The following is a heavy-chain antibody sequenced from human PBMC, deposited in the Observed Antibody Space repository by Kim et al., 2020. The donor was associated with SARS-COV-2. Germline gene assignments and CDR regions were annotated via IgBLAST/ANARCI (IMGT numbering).Heavy chain of an antibody. CDR1: GGSISSGDYY. CDR3: ARSHPPGYSSGWYSDY. CDR2: IYYSGST. J-gene: IGHJ4*02. D-gene: IGHD6-19*01. V-gene: IGHV4-30-4*01. Sequence: SETLSLTCTVSGGSISSGDYYWSWIRQPPGKGLEWIGYIYYSGSTYYNPSLKSRVTISVDTSKNQFSLKLSSVTAADTAVYYCARSHPPGYSSGWYSDYWGQGTLVTVSS.